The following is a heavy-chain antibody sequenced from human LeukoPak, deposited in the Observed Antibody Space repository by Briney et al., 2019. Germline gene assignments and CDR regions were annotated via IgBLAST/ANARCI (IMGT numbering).Heavy chain of an antibody. Sequence: ASVKVSCKVSGYTLTELAMHWGRQAPGKGLEWMGAFDPEDGETISAQKFQGRVTMTEDTSTDTAYMELSSLRSEDTAVYYCARDEAFGQWLAPGDYWGQGTLVTVSS. CDR2: FDPEDGET. V-gene: IGHV1-24*01. CDR3: ARDEAFGQWLAPGDY. CDR1: GYTLTELA. D-gene: IGHD6-19*01. J-gene: IGHJ4*02.